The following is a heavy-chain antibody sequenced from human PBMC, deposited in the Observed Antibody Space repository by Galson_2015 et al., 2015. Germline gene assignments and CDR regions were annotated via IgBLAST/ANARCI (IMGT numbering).Heavy chain of an antibody. J-gene: IGHJ3*02. D-gene: IGHD3-22*01. CDR2: TYYRSKWYN. CDR3: AVQYYYDSSGYYRNYAFDI. CDR1: GDSVSSNSAA. Sequence: CAISGDSVSSNSAAWNWIRQSPSRGLEWLGRTYYRSKWYNDYAVSVKSRITINPDTSKNQFSLQLNSVTPEDTAVYYCAVQYYYDSSGYYRNYAFDIWGQGTMVTVSS. V-gene: IGHV6-1*01.